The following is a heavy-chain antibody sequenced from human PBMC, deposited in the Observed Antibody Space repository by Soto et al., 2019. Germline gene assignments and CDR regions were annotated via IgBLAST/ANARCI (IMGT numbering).Heavy chain of an antibody. J-gene: IGHJ4*02. Sequence: QVQLVESGGGVVQPGRSLRLSCAASGFTFSNYPMHWVRQAPGKGLEWVAVISFDGSHRYYADSVKGRFTISRDNSKNTLYLQVTSLRTEDTALYYCTSDGGGGFDYWGQGTLVTVSS. CDR3: TSDGGGGFDY. D-gene: IGHD3-10*01. V-gene: IGHV3-30-3*01. CDR1: GFTFSNYP. CDR2: ISFDGSHR.